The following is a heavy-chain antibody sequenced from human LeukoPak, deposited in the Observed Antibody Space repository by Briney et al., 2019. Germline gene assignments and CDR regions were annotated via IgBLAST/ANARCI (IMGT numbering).Heavy chain of an antibody. D-gene: IGHD3/OR15-3a*01. J-gene: IGHJ4*02. CDR2: INTDESST. Sequence: PGGSLRLSCAASGFTFSSHWMHWVRQAPGKGLVWVSRINTDESSTNYADSVKGRFTISRDNAKNSLYLQMNSLRAEDTAVYYCASDFLGDFWTPTHFDYWGQGTLVTVSS. V-gene: IGHV3-74*01. CDR1: GFTFSSHW. CDR3: ASDFLGDFWTPTHFDY.